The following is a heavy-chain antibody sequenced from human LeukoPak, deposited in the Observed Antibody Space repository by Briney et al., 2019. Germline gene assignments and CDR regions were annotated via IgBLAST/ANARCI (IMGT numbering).Heavy chain of an antibody. CDR2: ISYDESSQ. V-gene: IGHV3-30*03. CDR3: ARAESGYDLSDFDY. D-gene: IGHD5-12*01. Sequence: GGSLRFSCAASGFTFSTYGMHWVRQAPGKGLEWVAVISYDESSQYYADSVKGRFTISRDNSKNTLYLQMNSLRAEDTAVYYCARAESGYDLSDFDYWGQGTLVTVSS. CDR1: GFTFSTYG. J-gene: IGHJ4*02.